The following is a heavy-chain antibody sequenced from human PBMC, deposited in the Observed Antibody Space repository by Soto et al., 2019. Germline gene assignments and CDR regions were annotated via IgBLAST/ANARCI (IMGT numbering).Heavy chain of an antibody. CDR2: INHSGSA. J-gene: IGHJ3*02. CDR3: ARRAGIVVVVAAAAFDI. V-gene: IGHV4-34*01. D-gene: IGHD2-15*01. Sequence: SETLSLTCAVSGGSFSGYYWSWIRQPPGKGLAWMGEINHSGSANYNPSLMSRVTISVDTSKNQFSLKLSSVTAADTAVYYCARRAGIVVVVAAAAFDIWGQGTMVTVSS. CDR1: GGSFSGYY.